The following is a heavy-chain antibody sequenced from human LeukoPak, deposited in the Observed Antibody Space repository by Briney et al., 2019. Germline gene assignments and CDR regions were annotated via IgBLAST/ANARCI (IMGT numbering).Heavy chain of an antibody. D-gene: IGHD3-22*01. Sequence: SETLSLTCAVSGYSISSGYYWGWIRQPPGKGLEWIGSIYHSGSTYYNPSLKSRVTISVDTSKNQFSLKLSSVTAADTAVYYCASGDYYDSSGYFFWGQGTLVTVSS. CDR2: IYHSGST. CDR1: GYSISSGYY. CDR3: ASGDYYDSSGYFF. V-gene: IGHV4-38-2*01. J-gene: IGHJ4*02.